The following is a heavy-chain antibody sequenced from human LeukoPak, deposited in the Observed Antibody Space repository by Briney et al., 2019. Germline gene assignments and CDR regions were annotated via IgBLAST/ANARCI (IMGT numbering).Heavy chain of an antibody. V-gene: IGHV3-53*01. D-gene: IGHD5-24*01. Sequence: ETLSLTCAVYGGSFSGYYWSWVRQAPGKGLEWVSVIYSGGSTYYADSVKGRFTISRDNSKNTLYLQMNSLRAEDTAVFYCARVDGYNSYFDYWGQGTLVTVSS. CDR1: GGSFSGYY. J-gene: IGHJ4*02. CDR3: ARVDGYNSYFDY. CDR2: IYSGGST.